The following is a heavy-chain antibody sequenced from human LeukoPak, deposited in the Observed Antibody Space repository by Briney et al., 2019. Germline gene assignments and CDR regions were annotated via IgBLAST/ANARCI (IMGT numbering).Heavy chain of an antibody. CDR3: AHSLVRPPPSPLFDY. J-gene: IGHJ4*02. Sequence: SGPTLVNPPQTLTLTCTFSGFSLSTRGVGVGWIRQPPGKTLEWLALIYCNDDKRYSPSLKSRLTITKDTSKNQVVLTMTNMDPVDTAAYYCAHSLVRPPPSPLFDYWGQGTLVTVSS. V-gene: IGHV2-5*01. D-gene: IGHD3-10*01. CDR1: GFSLSTRGVG. CDR2: IYCNDDK.